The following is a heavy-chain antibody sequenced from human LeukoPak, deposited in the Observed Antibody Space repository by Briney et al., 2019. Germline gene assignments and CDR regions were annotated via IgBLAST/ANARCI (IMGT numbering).Heavy chain of an antibody. CDR3: TRPSDDYVWGSYRGLDY. CDR2: IRSKANSYAT. J-gene: IGHJ4*02. Sequence: GGSLRLSCAASGFTFSGSAMHWVRQASGKGLEWVGRIRSKANSYATAYAASVKGRFTISRDDSKNTAYLQMNSLKTEDTGVYYCTRPSDDYVWGSYRGLDYWGQGTLVTVSS. V-gene: IGHV3-73*01. CDR1: GFTFSGSA. D-gene: IGHD3-16*02.